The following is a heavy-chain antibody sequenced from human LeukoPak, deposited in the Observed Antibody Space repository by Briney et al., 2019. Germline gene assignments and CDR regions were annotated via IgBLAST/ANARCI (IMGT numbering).Heavy chain of an antibody. V-gene: IGHV3-48*02. CDR1: GFTFSSYS. Sequence: GGSLRLSCAASGFTFSSYSMNWVRQAPGKGLEWVSYISSSSSTIYYAGSVKGRFTISRDNAKNSLYLQMNSLRDEDTAVYYCAREVTAQWLVRGEGAFDYWGQGTLVTVSS. J-gene: IGHJ4*02. D-gene: IGHD6-19*01. CDR3: AREVTAQWLVRGEGAFDY. CDR2: ISSSSSTI.